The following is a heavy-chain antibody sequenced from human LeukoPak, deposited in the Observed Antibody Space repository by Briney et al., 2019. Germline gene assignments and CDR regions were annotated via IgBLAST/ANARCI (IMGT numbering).Heavy chain of an antibody. Sequence: SETLSLTCAVYGGSISSYYWSWIRQPAGKGLEWIGYIYYSGSTNYNPSLKSRVTISVDTSKNQFSLKLSSVTAADTAVYYCARHSTAVAGTHFDYWGQGTLVTVSS. CDR2: IYYSGST. D-gene: IGHD6-19*01. CDR3: ARHSTAVAGTHFDY. CDR1: GGSISSYY. J-gene: IGHJ4*02. V-gene: IGHV4-59*08.